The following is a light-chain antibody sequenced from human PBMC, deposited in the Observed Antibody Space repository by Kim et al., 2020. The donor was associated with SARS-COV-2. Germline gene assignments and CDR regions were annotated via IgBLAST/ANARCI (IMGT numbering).Light chain of an antibody. Sequence: GKTVTHTCTRSSASIASDYVQWYQQHPGSAPTTVIYDNKESPSGVPDRFSVSIDTSSNTASLTISGLKTEDEADYYCQSYDNTYWVLGGGTQLTVL. V-gene: IGLV6-57*03. CDR1: SASIASDY. CDR3: QSYDNTYWV. CDR2: DNK. J-gene: IGLJ3*02.